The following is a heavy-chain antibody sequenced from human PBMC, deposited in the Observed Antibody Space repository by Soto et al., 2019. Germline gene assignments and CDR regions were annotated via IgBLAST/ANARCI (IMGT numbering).Heavy chain of an antibody. Sequence: GESLKISCKGSGYSFTSYWIGWVRQMPGKGLEWMGIIYPGDSDTRYSPSFQGQVTISADKSISTAYLQWSSLKASDTAMYYCARLRKGGAVAGYYFDYWGQGTLVTVSS. CDR1: GYSFTSYW. D-gene: IGHD6-19*01. V-gene: IGHV5-51*01. J-gene: IGHJ4*02. CDR3: ARLRKGGAVAGYYFDY. CDR2: IYPGDSDT.